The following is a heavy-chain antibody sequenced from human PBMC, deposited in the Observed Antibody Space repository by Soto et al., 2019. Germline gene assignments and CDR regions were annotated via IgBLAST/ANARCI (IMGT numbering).Heavy chain of an antibody. CDR1: GFTFSSYG. CDR3: AREGYYYDSSGYYDDDAFDI. J-gene: IGHJ3*02. V-gene: IGHV3-33*01. Sequence: QVQLVESGGGVVQPGRSLRLSCAASGFTFSSYGMHWVRQAPGKGLEWVAVIWYDGSNKYYADSVKGRFTISRDNSKNTLYLQMNSLRAEDMAVYYCAREGYYYDSSGYYDDDAFDIWGQGTMVTVSS. D-gene: IGHD3-22*01. CDR2: IWYDGSNK.